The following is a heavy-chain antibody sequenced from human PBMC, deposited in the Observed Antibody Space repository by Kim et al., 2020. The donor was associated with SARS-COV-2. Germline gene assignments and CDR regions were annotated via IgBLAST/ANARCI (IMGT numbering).Heavy chain of an antibody. Sequence: ASVKGRFSISRDKSKNMMFLEMSSLRADDTAVYYCAKELAGSGSYYRFNDWGQGTLVTVSS. CDR3: AKELAGSGSYYRFND. V-gene: IGHV3-23*01. J-gene: IGHJ4*02. D-gene: IGHD3-10*01.